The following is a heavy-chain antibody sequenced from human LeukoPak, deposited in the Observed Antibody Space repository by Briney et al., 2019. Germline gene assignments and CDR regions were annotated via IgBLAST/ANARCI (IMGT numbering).Heavy chain of an antibody. D-gene: IGHD1-26*01. J-gene: IGHJ3*02. CDR1: GGSISSGVYS. CDR2: IYYSGST. Sequence: SQTLSLTCAVSGGSISSGVYSWSWVRQPPGKGLEWIGYIYYSGSTNYNPSLKSRVTISVDTSKNQFSLKLSSVTAADTAVYYCARVFFNVVVGANDAFDIWGQGTMVTVSS. CDR3: ARVFFNVVVGANDAFDI. V-gene: IGHV4-30-4*07.